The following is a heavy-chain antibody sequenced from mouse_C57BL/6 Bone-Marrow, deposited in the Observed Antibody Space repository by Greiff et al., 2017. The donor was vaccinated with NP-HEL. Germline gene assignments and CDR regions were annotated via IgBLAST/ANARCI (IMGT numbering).Heavy chain of an antibody. V-gene: IGHV1-61*01. D-gene: IGHD2-4*01. J-gene: IGHJ3*01. Sequence: QVQLQQSGAELVRPGSSVKLSCKASGYTFTSYWMDWVKQRPGQGLEWIGNIYPSDSETHYNQKFKDKATLTVDKSSSTAYMQLSRLTSEDSAVSYGARRSYDCDGRVWFAYWGQGTLVTVSA. CDR2: IYPSDSET. CDR3: ARRSYDCDGRVWFAY. CDR1: GYTFTSYW.